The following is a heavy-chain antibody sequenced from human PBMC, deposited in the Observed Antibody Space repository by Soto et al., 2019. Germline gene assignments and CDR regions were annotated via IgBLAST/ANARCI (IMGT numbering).Heavy chain of an antibody. D-gene: IGHD6-13*01. CDR1: GFTFNTYE. V-gene: IGHV3-48*03. CDR2: ISSSGRTI. Sequence: EVQLVESGGGLVQQGGSLRLSCAASGFTFNTYEMNWVRQAPGKGLEWVSSISSSGRTIYYADSVKGRFSISRDNAKNSVYLQMNSLRAEDTAVYYCARKGYSSSWYVYYGLDVWGQGTTVTVSS. CDR3: ARKGYSSSWYVYYGLDV. J-gene: IGHJ6*02.